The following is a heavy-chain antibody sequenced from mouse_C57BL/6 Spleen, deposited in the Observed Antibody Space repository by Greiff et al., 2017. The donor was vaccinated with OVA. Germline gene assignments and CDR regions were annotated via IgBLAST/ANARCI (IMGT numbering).Heavy chain of an antibody. V-gene: IGHV1-74*01. D-gene: IGHD3-2*02. Sequence: QVHVKQPGAELVKPGASVKVSCKASGYTFTSYWMHWVKQRPGQGLEWIGRIHPSDSDTNYNQKFKGKATLTVDKSSSTAYMQLSSLTSEDSAVYYCAIEEQLRLRGFAYWGQGTLVTVSA. CDR3: AIEEQLRLRGFAY. J-gene: IGHJ3*01. CDR1: GYTFTSYW. CDR2: IHPSDSDT.